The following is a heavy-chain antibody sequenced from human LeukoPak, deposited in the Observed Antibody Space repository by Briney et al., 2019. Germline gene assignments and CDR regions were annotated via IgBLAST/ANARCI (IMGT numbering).Heavy chain of an antibody. CDR3: ARDGGVKECTNGVCFGFNP. V-gene: IGHV4-4*07. CDR2: ICTSGST. Sequence: PSETLSLTCTVSGGSISSYYWSWIRQPAGKGLEWIGRICTSGSTNYNPSLKSRVTMSVDTSKNQFSLKLSSVTAADTAVYYCARDGGVKECTNGVCFGFNPWGQGTLVTVSS. D-gene: IGHD2-8*01. CDR1: GGSISSYY. J-gene: IGHJ5*02.